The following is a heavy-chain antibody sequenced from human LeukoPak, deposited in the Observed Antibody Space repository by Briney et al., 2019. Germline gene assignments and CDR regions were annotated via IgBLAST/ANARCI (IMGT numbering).Heavy chain of an antibody. CDR2: IYSGGST. CDR1: GFTVSRNY. V-gene: IGHV3-66*01. D-gene: IGHD6-13*01. CDR3: ARAGPSSSWHQFDY. Sequence: PGGSLRLSCAASGFTVSRNYMIWVRQAPGKGLEWVSVIYSGGSTYYADSVKGRFTISRDNSKNTLYLQMNSLRAEDTAVYYCARAGPSSSWHQFDYWGQGTLVTVSS. J-gene: IGHJ4*02.